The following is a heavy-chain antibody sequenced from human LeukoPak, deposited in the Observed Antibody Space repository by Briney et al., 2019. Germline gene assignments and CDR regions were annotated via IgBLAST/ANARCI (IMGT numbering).Heavy chain of an antibody. CDR2: ISYDGSSQ. Sequence: PGRSLRLSCAASGFTFSSYGIHWVRQAPGKGLEWVAVISYDGSSQYYADSVKGRLTISRDNSKNTLYLQMNSLRPEDTAVYYCVKEGSYGSFGSWGRGTLVTVSS. CDR1: GFTFSSYG. V-gene: IGHV3-30*18. J-gene: IGHJ4*02. CDR3: VKEGSYGSFGS. D-gene: IGHD5-18*01.